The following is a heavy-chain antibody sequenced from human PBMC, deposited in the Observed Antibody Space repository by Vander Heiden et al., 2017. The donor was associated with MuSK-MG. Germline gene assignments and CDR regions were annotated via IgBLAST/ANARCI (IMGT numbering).Heavy chain of an antibody. Sequence: EVQLLESGGGLVQPGGSLRLACAASGFTFSSYAMSWVRQAPGKGLEWVSAISGSGGSTYYADSVKGRFTISRDNSKNTLYLQMNSLRAEDTAVYYCAKRSGWYSRVFDYWGQGTLVTVSS. CDR2: ISGSGGST. J-gene: IGHJ4*02. CDR3: AKRSGWYSRVFDY. D-gene: IGHD6-19*01. V-gene: IGHV3-23*01. CDR1: GFTFSSYA.